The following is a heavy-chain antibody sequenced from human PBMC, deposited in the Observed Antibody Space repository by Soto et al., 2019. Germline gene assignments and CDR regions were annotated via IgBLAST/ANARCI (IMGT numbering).Heavy chain of an antibody. Sequence: GGSLRLSCAASGFTFSGYGMHWVRQAPGKGLEWVAVIWHDGSKQYYVDSVKGRFTISRDDSKSTMYLQMNSLRSDDTAVYYCVRDDGTSSHYEIFEVWGQGTPVTVSS. CDR2: IWHDGSKQ. J-gene: IGHJ4*02. D-gene: IGHD3-9*01. V-gene: IGHV3-33*01. CDR1: GFTFSGYG. CDR3: VRDDGTSSHYEIFEV.